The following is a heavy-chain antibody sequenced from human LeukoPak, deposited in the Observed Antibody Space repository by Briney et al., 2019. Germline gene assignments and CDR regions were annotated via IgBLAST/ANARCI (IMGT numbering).Heavy chain of an antibody. D-gene: IGHD3-22*01. CDR3: ARYYDSSGETGGAVDL. V-gene: IGHV5-10-1*01. CDR2: IDPSDSYT. J-gene: IGHJ3*01. Sequence: GESLKISCKGSGYSFTSYWISWVRQMPGKGLEWMGRIDPSDSYTNYSPSFQGHVTISADRSLSTAYLQWSSLKASDTAMYYCARYYDSSGETGGAVDLWGQGTLVTVSS. CDR1: GYSFTSYW.